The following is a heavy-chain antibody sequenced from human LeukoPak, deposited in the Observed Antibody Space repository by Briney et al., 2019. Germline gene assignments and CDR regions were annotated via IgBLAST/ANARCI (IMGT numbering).Heavy chain of an antibody. CDR3: ALDAYSSSYMLEY. J-gene: IGHJ4*02. CDR1: VGSITTTTYY. Sequence: SETLSLTCAVSVGSITTTTYYWGWIRQPPGKGLEWIGSVYYGGSTYYSPSLKSRLTISLDTSKHQFSLKLSSVNAADTAVYYCALDAYSSSYMLEYWGQGTLVTVSS. CDR2: VYYGGST. D-gene: IGHD6-6*01. V-gene: IGHV4-39*07.